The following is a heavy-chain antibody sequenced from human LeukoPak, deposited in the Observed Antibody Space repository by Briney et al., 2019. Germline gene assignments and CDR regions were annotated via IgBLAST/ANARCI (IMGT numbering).Heavy chain of an antibody. Sequence: PGGSLRLSCAASGFTFSSYSMNWVRQAPGKGLEWVSSISSSSSYIYYADSVKGRFTISRDNAKNSLYLQMNSLRAEDTAVYYCARDRLYYYGSGMRGNFDYWGQGTLVTVSS. CDR3: ARDRLYYYGSGMRGNFDY. CDR1: GFTFSSYS. CDR2: ISSSSSYI. D-gene: IGHD3-10*01. V-gene: IGHV3-21*01. J-gene: IGHJ4*02.